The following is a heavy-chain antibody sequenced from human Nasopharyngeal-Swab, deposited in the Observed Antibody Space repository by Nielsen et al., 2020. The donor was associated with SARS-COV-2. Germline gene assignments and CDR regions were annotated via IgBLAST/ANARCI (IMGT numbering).Heavy chain of an antibody. V-gene: IGHV3-33*01. CDR2: IWDDGSNK. Sequence: VRQAPGKGLEWVAVIWDDGSNKYYAESVKGRFTISRDNSKNTLYLQMNSLRAEDTAVYYCARDLYGMDVWGQGTTVTVSS. J-gene: IGHJ6*02. CDR3: ARDLYGMDV. D-gene: IGHD2-8*01.